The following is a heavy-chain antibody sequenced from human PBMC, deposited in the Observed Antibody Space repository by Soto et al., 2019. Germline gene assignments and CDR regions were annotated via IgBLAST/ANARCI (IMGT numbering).Heavy chain of an antibody. J-gene: IGHJ3*02. Sequence: QVQLQESGPGLVKPSETLSLTCTVSGGSISSYYWTWIRQPPGKGLEWIGYIYYSGSTNYNPSLKSRVTISVDTSKNQFSLKLSSVTAADTAVYYCARSAWGYAFDIWGQGTMVTVSS. V-gene: IGHV4-59*01. D-gene: IGHD1-26*01. CDR1: GGSISSYY. CDR3: ARSAWGYAFDI. CDR2: IYYSGST.